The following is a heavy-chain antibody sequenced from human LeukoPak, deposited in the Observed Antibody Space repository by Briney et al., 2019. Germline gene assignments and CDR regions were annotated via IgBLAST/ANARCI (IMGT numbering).Heavy chain of an antibody. CDR1: GGSFSGYY. V-gene: IGHV4-59*01. Sequence: SETLSLTCAVYGGSFSGYYWSWIRQPPGKGLEWIGYIYYSGSTNYNPSLKSRVTISVDTSKNQFSLKLSSVTAADTAVYYCAGSPYYYYMDVWGKGTTVTASS. CDR2: IYYSGST. J-gene: IGHJ6*03. CDR3: AGSPYYYYMDV.